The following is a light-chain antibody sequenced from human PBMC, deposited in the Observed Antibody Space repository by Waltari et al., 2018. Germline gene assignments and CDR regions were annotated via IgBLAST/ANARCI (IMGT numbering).Light chain of an antibody. V-gene: IGKV1-12*01. CDR3: QQANTFPFT. J-gene: IGKJ3*01. CDR1: QGIARW. CDR2: SAS. Sequence: DIQMTQSPSSVSASVGDRVTITCRASQGIARWLAWYQQKPGKAPKLLIYSASSLQSGVPASFSGTGSGTEFSLIITSLQPEDFATYYCQQANTFPFTFGPGTKVDLK.